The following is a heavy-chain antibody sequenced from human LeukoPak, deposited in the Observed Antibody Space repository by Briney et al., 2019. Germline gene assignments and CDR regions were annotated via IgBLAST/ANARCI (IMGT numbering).Heavy chain of an antibody. CDR3: ARGATVRTPPLDY. J-gene: IGHJ4*02. V-gene: IGHV3-21*01. D-gene: IGHD4-23*01. CDR2: IGSSSSYI. Sequence: GGSLRLSCAVSGLTFSSSWMDWVRQAPGKGLEWVSSIGSSSSYIYYADSVKGRFSISRDNAKNSLYLQMNSLRAEDTAVYYCARGATVRTPPLDYWGQGTLVTVSS. CDR1: GLTFSSSW.